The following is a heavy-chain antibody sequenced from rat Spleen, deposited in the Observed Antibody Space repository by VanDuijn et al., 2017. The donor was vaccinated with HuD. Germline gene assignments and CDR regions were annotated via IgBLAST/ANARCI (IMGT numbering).Heavy chain of an antibody. CDR3: ATHEEGMAYFDY. J-gene: IGHJ2*01. CDR2: IIYDGSRT. D-gene: IGHD1-11*01. V-gene: IGHV5S10*01. CDR1: DYN. Sequence: DYNMAWVRQAPKKGLEWVATIIYDGSRTYYRDSVKGRFTISRDNAKSTLYLQMDSLRSEDTATYYCATHEEGMAYFDYWGQGVMVTVSS.